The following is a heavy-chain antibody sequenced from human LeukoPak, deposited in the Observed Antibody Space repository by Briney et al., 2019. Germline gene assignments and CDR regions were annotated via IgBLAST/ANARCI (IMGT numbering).Heavy chain of an antibody. D-gene: IGHD4-17*01. CDR2: INPSGGRT. Sequence: GASVKVSCKASGGTFSSYAISWVRQAPGQGLEWMGIINPSGGRTSYAQKFQGRVTMTRDTSTSTVYMELSSLRSEDTAVYYCAARLRPPARHAFDIWGQGTMVTVSS. V-gene: IGHV1-46*01. CDR1: GGTFSSYA. CDR3: AARLRPPARHAFDI. J-gene: IGHJ3*02.